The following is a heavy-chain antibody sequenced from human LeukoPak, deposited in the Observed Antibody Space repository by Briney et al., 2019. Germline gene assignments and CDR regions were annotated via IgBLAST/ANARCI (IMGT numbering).Heavy chain of an antibody. V-gene: IGHV4-39*01. D-gene: IGHD5-24*01. J-gene: IGHJ4*02. CDR3: ARQFYGRDGYNFNRGYYFDY. Sequence: SETLSLTCTVSGGSISSSSYYWGWIRQPPGKGLEWIGSIYYSGSTYYNPSLKSRVTISVDTSKNQFSLKLSSVTAADTAVCYCARQFYGRDGYNFNRGYYFDYWGQGTLVTVSS. CDR2: IYYSGST. CDR1: GGSISSSSYY.